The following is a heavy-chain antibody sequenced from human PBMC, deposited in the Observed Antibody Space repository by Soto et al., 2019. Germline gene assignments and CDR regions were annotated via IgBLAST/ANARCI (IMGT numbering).Heavy chain of an antibody. CDR1: NSFD. J-gene: IGHJ6*02. CDR3: ARATAVTAIYYYYYYGMDV. D-gene: IGHD4-4*01. CDR2: IIPIFGTA. V-gene: IGHV1-69*01. Sequence: NSFDLGGLRMITEQGLEWMGGIIPIFGTANYAQKFQGRVTITADESTSTAYMELSSLRSEDTAVYYCARATAVTAIYYYYYYGMDVWGQGTTVTVSS.